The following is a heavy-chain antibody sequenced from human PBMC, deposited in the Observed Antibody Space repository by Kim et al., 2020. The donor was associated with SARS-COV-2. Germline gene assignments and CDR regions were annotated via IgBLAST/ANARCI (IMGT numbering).Heavy chain of an antibody. CDR3: ARAITIFGVVTQYYFDY. Sequence: VKGRFTITRDNAKTSLYLQMNSLRAEDTAVYYCARAITIFGVVTQYYFDYWGQGTLVTVSS. D-gene: IGHD3-3*01. J-gene: IGHJ4*02. V-gene: IGHV3-11*06.